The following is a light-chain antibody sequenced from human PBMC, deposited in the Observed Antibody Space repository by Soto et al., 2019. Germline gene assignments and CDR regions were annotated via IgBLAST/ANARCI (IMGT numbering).Light chain of an antibody. V-gene: IGKV1-5*03. CDR1: QSITNSK. Sequence: DIQMTQSPSTLSASVGDRVTITCRASQSITNSKLAWYQQKPGKAPKVVIYKASSFQRGFPSRFRGSGSWTKFTLTFSSLQPDDFATYYCHHYQCYPLTFGGGTKVEIK. CDR2: KAS. CDR3: HHYQCYPLT. J-gene: IGKJ4*01.